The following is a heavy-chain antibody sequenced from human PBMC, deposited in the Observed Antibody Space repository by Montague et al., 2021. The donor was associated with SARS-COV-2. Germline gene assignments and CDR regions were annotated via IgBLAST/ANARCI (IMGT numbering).Heavy chain of an antibody. CDR2: IYYSGST. J-gene: IGHJ3*02. CDR1: GGSISSYY. D-gene: IGHD4-17*01. V-gene: IGHV4-59*01. CDR3: AKTLMTTVTTWAFDI. Sequence: SETLSLTCTVSGGSISSYYWSWIRQPPGKGLEWTGYIYYSGSTNYNPSLKSRVTISVDTSKNQFSLKLSSVTAADTAVYYCAKTLMTTVTTWAFDIWGQGTMVTVSS.